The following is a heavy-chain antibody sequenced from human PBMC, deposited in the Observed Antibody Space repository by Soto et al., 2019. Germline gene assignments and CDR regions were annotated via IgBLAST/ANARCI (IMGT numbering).Heavy chain of an antibody. CDR3: ARDQGYYYDSSGSNYDY. CDR2: ISSSSSTI. CDR1: GFTFRSYS. J-gene: IGHJ4*02. D-gene: IGHD3-22*01. Sequence: PGGSLRLSCAASGFTFRSYSMNWVRQAPGKGLEWVSYISSSSSTIYYADSVKGRFTISRDNAKNSLYLQMNSLRDEDTAVYYCARDQGYYYDSSGSNYDYWGQGTLVTVSS. V-gene: IGHV3-48*02.